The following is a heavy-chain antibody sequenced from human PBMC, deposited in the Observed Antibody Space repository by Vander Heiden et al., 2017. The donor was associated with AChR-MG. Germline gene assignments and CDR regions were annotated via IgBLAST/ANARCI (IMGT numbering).Heavy chain of an antibody. D-gene: IGHD3-22*01. V-gene: IGHV4-34*01. J-gene: IGHJ4*02. CDR2: INHSGST. CDR3: ARGVVMGDFDY. CDR1: GGSFSGYY. Sequence: QVQLQQWGAGLLKPSETLSLTCAVYGGSFSGYYWSWIRQPPGKGLEWIGEINHSGSTNYNPSLKSRVTISVDTSKNQFSLKLSSVTAADTDVYYCARGVVMGDFDYWGQGTLVTVSS.